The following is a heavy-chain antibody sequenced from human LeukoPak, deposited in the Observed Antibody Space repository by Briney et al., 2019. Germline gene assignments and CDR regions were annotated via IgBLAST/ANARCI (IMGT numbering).Heavy chain of an antibody. D-gene: IGHD6-19*01. J-gene: IGHJ4*02. CDR3: AKQQWLVRGAFDY. CDR1: GLTFSSYA. Sequence: PGGSLRLSCAASGLTFSSYAMSWVRQAPGKGLEWVSAISGSGGSTYYADSVKGRFTISRDNSKNTLYLQMNSLRAEDTAVYYCAKQQWLVRGAFDYWGQGTLVTVSS. V-gene: IGHV3-23*01. CDR2: ISGSGGST.